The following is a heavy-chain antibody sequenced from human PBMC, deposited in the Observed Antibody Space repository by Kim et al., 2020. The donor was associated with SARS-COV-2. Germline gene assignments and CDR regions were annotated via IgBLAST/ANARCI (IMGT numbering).Heavy chain of an antibody. CDR1: GGSISSSSYY. CDR3: ARATISSWYRGDAFDI. Sequence: SETLSLTCTVSGGSISSSSYYWGWIRQPPGKGLEWIGSIHYSGSTYYNPSLKSRVTISVDTSKNQFSLKLSSVTAADTAVYYCARATISSWYRGDAFDIWGQGTMVTVSS. J-gene: IGHJ3*02. CDR2: IHYSGST. D-gene: IGHD6-13*01. V-gene: IGHV4-39*07.